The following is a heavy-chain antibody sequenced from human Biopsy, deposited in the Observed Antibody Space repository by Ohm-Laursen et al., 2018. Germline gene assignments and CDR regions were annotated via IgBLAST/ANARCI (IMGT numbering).Heavy chain of an antibody. CDR3: HYFDC. CDR2: ISGRGGGT. V-gene: IGHV3-23*01. CDR1: GFTFSDYA. J-gene: IGHJ4*02. D-gene: IGHD3-3*01. Sequence: SLRLSCSASGFTFSDYAMNWVRQAPGRGLEWVAGISGRGGGTYYADSVRGRFDVSRDNSRNTVYLQMNSLRAPHNVWNGLHYFDCWGQGTLVTVSS.